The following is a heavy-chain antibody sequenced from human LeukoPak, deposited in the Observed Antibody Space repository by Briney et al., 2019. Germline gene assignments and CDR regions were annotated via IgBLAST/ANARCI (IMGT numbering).Heavy chain of an antibody. J-gene: IGHJ6*03. CDR1: GYSFTSYW. CDR3: ARIGSSGYSNYYYYYMDV. Sequence: GESLKISCKVSGYSFTSYWIVWVRQMPGKGLEWMGIISPGDSDTRYSPSFQGQVTISADKSISTAYLQWSSLKASDTAMYYCARIGSSGYSNYYYYYMDVWGKGTTVTISS. CDR2: ISPGDSDT. V-gene: IGHV5-51*01. D-gene: IGHD3-22*01.